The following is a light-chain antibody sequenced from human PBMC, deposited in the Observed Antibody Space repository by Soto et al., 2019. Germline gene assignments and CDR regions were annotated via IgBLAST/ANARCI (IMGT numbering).Light chain of an antibody. CDR2: WAS. CDR1: QSALFNSNNKNY. V-gene: IGKV4-1*01. CDR3: QQYFTTPSWT. Sequence: DIVMTQSPDSLAVSLGERATINCKSSQSALFNSNNKNYIAWYQQKPGQPPKLLIYWASTRESGVPDRFSGSGSGTEFTLTINSLQAEDVAVYSCQQYFTTPSWTFGQGTTVEIK. J-gene: IGKJ1*01.